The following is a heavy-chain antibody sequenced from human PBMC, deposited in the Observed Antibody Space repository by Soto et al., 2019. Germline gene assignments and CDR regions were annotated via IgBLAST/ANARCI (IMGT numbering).Heavy chain of an antibody. J-gene: IGHJ5*02. CDR1: GFTFSSYA. D-gene: IGHD2-15*01. CDR2: ISGSGGST. CDR3: AQSHLLPPLKWFDP. Sequence: LRLSCAASGFTFSSYAMSWVRQAPGKGLEWVSAISGSGGSTYYADSVKGRFTISRDNSKNTLYLQMNSLRAEDTAVYYCAQSHLLPPLKWFDPWGQGTLVTVSS. V-gene: IGHV3-23*01.